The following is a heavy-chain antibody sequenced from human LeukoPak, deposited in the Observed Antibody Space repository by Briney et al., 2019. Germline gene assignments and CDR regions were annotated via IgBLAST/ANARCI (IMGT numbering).Heavy chain of an antibody. CDR2: INHSGST. CDR1: GGSFSGYY. Sequence: SATLSLTCAVYGGSFSGYYWSWIRQPPGKGLEWIGEINHSGSTNYNPSLKSRVTISVDTSKNQFSLKLSSVTAADTAVYYCARGRKSFDYWGQGTLVTVSS. V-gene: IGHV4-34*01. J-gene: IGHJ4*02. CDR3: ARGRKSFDY.